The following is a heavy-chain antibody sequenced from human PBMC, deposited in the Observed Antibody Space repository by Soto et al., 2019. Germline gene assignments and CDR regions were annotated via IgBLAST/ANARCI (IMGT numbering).Heavy chain of an antibody. D-gene: IGHD3-9*01. CDR2: IYYSGIT. CDR3: ASQRIALLDYDILTGRPSTTEKPDAFDI. J-gene: IGHJ3*02. V-gene: IGHV4-39*01. CDR1: GGSISRSSIY. Sequence: QLQVQESGPGLVKPSETLSLTCTVSGGSISRSSIYWGWIRQPPGKGLEWIGSIYYSGITYYNPSLKSRVAISVDTSKNQFSLKVTSVTAADTAVYFCASQRIALLDYDILTGRPSTTEKPDAFDIWGQGTMVTVSS.